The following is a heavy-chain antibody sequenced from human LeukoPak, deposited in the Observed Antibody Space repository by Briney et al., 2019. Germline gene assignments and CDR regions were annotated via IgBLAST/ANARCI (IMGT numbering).Heavy chain of an antibody. D-gene: IGHD1-26*01. CDR3: ARVGAWELQRVFDY. CDR2: IKQGGSGS. CDR1: GFTFTDYW. J-gene: IGHJ4*02. V-gene: IGHV3-7*01. Sequence: GGSLRLSCAASGFTFTDYWMTWVRQVPGKGLEWVANIKQGGSGSYYVDSVKGRFTISRENAKNSLYLQMDSLRVDDTAVYYCARVGAWELQRVFDYWGQGTLVTVSS.